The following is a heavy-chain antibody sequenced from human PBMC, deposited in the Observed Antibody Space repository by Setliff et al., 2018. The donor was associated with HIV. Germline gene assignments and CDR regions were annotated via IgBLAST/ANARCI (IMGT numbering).Heavy chain of an antibody. V-gene: IGHV1-69*13. J-gene: IGHJ6*03. Sequence: GASVKVSCKASGGTFSSYGISWVRQALGQGLEWMGGIIPIFGTANYAQTFQGRVTVTADESTTTVYMELSSLRSDDTAVYFCARDGYYYDSSAFFEGYYYYYMDVWGKGTTVTVSS. CDR1: GGTFSSYG. CDR3: ARDGYYYDSSAFFEGYYYYYMDV. CDR2: IIPIFGTA. D-gene: IGHD3-22*01.